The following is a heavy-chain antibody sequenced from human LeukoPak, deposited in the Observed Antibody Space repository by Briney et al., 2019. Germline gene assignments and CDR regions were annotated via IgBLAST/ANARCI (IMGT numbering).Heavy chain of an antibody. J-gene: IGHJ4*02. V-gene: IGHV3-23*01. D-gene: IGHD3-10*01. CDR1: GFTFSNYA. Sequence: GGSLRLSCAASGFTFSNYAMSWVRQAPGKGPEWVSAISGSGGSTYHADSVKGRFTISRDNSKNTLYLQMNSLRAEDTAVYYCAKSRGELDYWGQGTLVTVSS. CDR3: AKSRGELDY. CDR2: ISGSGGST.